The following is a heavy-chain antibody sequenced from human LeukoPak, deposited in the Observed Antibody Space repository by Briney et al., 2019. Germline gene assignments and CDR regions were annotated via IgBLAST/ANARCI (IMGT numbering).Heavy chain of an antibody. CDR3: AKGLVPYYYYGMDV. D-gene: IGHD3-16*01. J-gene: IGHJ6*02. V-gene: IGHV3-23*01. CDR1: GFTLSNYA. CDR2: ISGSGGST. Sequence: GGSLRLSCAASGFTLSNYAMSWVRQAPGKGLEWVSVISGSGGSTYYADSVKGRFTISRDNSKNTLYLQLNSLRAEDTAVYYCAKGLVPYYYYGMDVWGQGTTVTVSS.